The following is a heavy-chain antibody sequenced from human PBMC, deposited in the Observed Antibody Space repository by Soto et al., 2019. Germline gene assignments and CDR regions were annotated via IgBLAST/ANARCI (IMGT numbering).Heavy chain of an antibody. CDR1: GGSVSSDSSY. CDR3: ARGSRDSSWHGGLDV. J-gene: IGHJ6*02. Sequence: QVQLQESGPGLVKPSETLSLTCTVSGGSVSSDSSYWTWIRQPPGKELEWIGYIQYSGSTSYNSSLNSRVTKSVYTSKNRFYLNLNSVTAANTPVYYCARGSRDSSWHGGLDVSGQGTTVTVSS. V-gene: IGHV4-61*01. CDR2: IQYSGST. D-gene: IGHD6-13*01.